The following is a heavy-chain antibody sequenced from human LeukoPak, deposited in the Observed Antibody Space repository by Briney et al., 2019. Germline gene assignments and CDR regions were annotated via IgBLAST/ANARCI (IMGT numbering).Heavy chain of an antibody. Sequence: GGSLRLSCAASGFTFSTYSMNWVRQAPGKGLEWVSSISGSSSYIYYADSVKGRFTVSRDNAKNSLYLQMNSLRAEDTAVYYCARDLEEYCSGGSCSLFDYWGQGTLVTVSS. CDR1: GFTFSTYS. V-gene: IGHV3-21*01. D-gene: IGHD2-15*01. CDR2: ISGSSSYI. CDR3: ARDLEEYCSGGSCSLFDY. J-gene: IGHJ4*02.